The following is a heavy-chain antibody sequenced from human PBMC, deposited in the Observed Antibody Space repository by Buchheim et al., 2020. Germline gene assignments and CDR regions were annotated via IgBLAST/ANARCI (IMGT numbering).Heavy chain of an antibody. D-gene: IGHD3-22*01. CDR2: ISYDGSNK. V-gene: IGHV3-30*18. J-gene: IGHJ4*02. CDR1: GFTFSSYG. CDR3: AKDYYDSSGYSPFDY. Sequence: VQLVESGGGLVQPGGSLRLSCAASGFTFSSYGMHWVRQAPGKGLEWVAVISYDGSNKYYADSVKGRFTISRDNSKNTLYLQMNSLRAEDTAVYYCAKDYYDSSGYSPFDYWGQGTL.